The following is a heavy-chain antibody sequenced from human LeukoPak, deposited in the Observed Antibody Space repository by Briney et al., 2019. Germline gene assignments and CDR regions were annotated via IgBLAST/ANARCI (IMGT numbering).Heavy chain of an antibody. CDR2: IYPGDSDT. CDR1: GYSFATYW. Sequence: GESLKISCQTSGYSFATYWIAWVRQMPGKGLEWMGIIYPGDSDTRYSPSFQGQVTISADKSISTAYLQWSSLKASDTAMYYCARLTSSSSWPFDYWGQGTLVTVSS. J-gene: IGHJ4*02. D-gene: IGHD6-13*01. V-gene: IGHV5-51*01. CDR3: ARLTSSSSWPFDY.